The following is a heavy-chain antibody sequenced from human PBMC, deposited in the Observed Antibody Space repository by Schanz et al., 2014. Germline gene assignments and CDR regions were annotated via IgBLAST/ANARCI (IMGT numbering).Heavy chain of an antibody. CDR3: ATIPRGNIYGYFDY. Sequence: QVQLRESGPGLVKPSETLSLTCTVSGVSISSHYWSWVRQALGEGLEWIGYLFNSERAKYNPSLESRITMSLDTSKSQFSLHLRYVTAADTAVYYCATIPRGNIYGYFDYWGQGTLVTVSS. CDR1: GVSISSHY. J-gene: IGHJ4*02. D-gene: IGHD5-18*01. V-gene: IGHV4-59*11. CDR2: LFNSERA.